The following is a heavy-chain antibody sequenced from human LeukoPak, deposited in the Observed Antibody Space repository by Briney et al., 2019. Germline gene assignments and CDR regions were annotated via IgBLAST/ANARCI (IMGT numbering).Heavy chain of an antibody. CDR3: AKDVWWSVS. J-gene: IGHJ5*02. V-gene: IGHV3-23*01. Sequence: GGSLRLSCAASGFTFSSHVMRWVRQAPGKGLEWVSAISADAVDTFYAPSVKGRFTISRDNSKNTLYLQINSLRAEDTAMYYCAKDVWWSVSWGQGTLVTVSS. CDR1: GFTFSSHV. CDR2: ISADAVDT. D-gene: IGHD2-8*02.